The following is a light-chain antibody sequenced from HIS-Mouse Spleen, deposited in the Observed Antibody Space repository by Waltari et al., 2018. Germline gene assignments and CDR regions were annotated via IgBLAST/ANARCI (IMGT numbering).Light chain of an antibody. CDR2: GAS. V-gene: IGKV3-20*01. J-gene: IGKJ5*01. Sequence: EIVLTQSPGTLSLSPGERATLPCRASQSVGSSYLAWYQQNPGQAPRLLIYGASSRATGIPDRFSGSGSGTDFTLTISRLEPEDFAVYYCQQYGSSPPITFGQGTRLEIK. CDR3: QQYGSSPPIT. CDR1: QSVGSSY.